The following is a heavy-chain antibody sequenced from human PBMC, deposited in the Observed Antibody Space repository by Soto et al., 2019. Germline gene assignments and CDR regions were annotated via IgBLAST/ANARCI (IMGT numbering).Heavy chain of an antibody. Sequence: RASVKVSCKTSGYTFTAFGITWVRQAPGQGLEWMGWISTYNDDTKYAQKVQGRLTMTTDTSTSTAYMELRSLTSDDTAVYYCARTFCRGINCDNWFDTWGQGTLVTVSS. CDR2: ISTYNDDT. V-gene: IGHV1-18*01. D-gene: IGHD2-15*01. J-gene: IGHJ5*02. CDR3: ARTFCRGINCDNWFDT. CDR1: GYTFTAFG.